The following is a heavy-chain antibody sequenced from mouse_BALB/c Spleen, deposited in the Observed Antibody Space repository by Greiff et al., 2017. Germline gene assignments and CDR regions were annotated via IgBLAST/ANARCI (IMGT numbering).Heavy chain of an antibody. J-gene: IGHJ2*01. Sequence: EVQLVESGGGLVQPGGSLKLSCAASGFAFSSYDMSWVRQTPEKRLEWVAYISSGGGSTYYPDTVKGRFTISRDNAKNTLYLQMSSLKSEDTAMYYCARSSGNYYFDYWGQGTTLTVSS. CDR2: ISSGGGST. V-gene: IGHV5-12-1*01. CDR3: ARSSGNYYFDY. D-gene: IGHD2-1*01. CDR1: GFAFSSYD.